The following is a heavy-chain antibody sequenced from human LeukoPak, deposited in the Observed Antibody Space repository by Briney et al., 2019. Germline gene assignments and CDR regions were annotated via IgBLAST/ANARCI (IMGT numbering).Heavy chain of an antibody. CDR1: GFTFSNDW. CDR3: TTKSATIYYFDY. V-gene: IGHV3-15*01. Sequence: GGSLRLSCAASGFTFSNDWMSWVRQAPGKGLEWVGRIKSKTDGGTTDYAAPGKGRFTISRDESKNTLYLQMNSLKTEDTAVYYCTTKSATIYYFDYWGQGTLVTVSS. D-gene: IGHD5-12*01. CDR2: IKSKTDGGTT. J-gene: IGHJ4*02.